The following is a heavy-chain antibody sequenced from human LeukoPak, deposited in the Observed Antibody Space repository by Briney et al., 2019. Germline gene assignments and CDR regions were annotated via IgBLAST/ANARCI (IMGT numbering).Heavy chain of an antibody. CDR1: GYSISSGYY. J-gene: IGHJ6*03. CDR2: IYHSGST. CDR3: ARIGGSGSYRDYYMDV. V-gene: IGHV4-38-2*01. Sequence: SKTLSLTCAVSGYSISSGYYWGWIRQPPGKGLEWIGSIYHSGSTYYNPSLKSRVTISVDTSKNQFSLKLSSVTAADTAVYYCARIGGSGSYRDYYMDVWGKGTTVTVSS. D-gene: IGHD3-10*01.